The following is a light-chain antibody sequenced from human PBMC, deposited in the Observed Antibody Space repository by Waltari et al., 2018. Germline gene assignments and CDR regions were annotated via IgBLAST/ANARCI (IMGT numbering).Light chain of an antibody. CDR2: STI. J-gene: IGLJ3*02. CDR1: TGTATRGYY. CDR3: LLYYGGIQV. V-gene: IGLV7-43*01. Sequence: QTLVTQEPPLTVSPGGTATLTFASTTGTATRGYYPNWFQQKQGQAPTSLIYSTINKHSWTPARFSGSLLGGKAALTLSGVQPEDEAEYYCLLYYGGIQVFGGGTKLTVL.